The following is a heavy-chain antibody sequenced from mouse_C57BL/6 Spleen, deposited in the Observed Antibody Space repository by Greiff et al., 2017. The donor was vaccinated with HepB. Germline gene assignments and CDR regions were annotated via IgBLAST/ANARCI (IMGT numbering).Heavy chain of an antibody. CDR3: ARQNDYDVSAMDY. J-gene: IGHJ4*01. CDR1: GFTFSDYY. CDR2: ISNGGGST. D-gene: IGHD2-4*01. V-gene: IGHV5-12*01. Sequence: DVMLVESGGGLVQPGGSLKLSCAASGFTFSDYYMYWVRQTPEKRLEWVAYISNGGGSTYYPDTVKGRFTISRDNAKNTLYLQMSRLKSEDTAMYYCARQNDYDVSAMDYWGQGTSVTVSS.